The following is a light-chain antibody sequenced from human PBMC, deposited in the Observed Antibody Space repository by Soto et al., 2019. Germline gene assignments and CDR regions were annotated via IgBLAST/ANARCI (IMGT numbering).Light chain of an antibody. J-gene: IGKJ1*01. CDR2: DAY. CDR1: QSFRGL. CDR3: QQRSNWLWT. V-gene: IGKV3-11*01. Sequence: EVVLTQSPVSLSLSPGERATLSCRASQSFRGLLAWYQQKPGQAPRLLIYDAYNRATGIPPRFSGSGSGTDFTLSISSLEPEDFAVYYCQQRSNWLWTFGQGTKVDI.